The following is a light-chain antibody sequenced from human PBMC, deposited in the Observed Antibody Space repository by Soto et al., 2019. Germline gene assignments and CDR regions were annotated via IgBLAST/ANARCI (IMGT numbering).Light chain of an antibody. CDR1: SGHSTYS. Sequence: QSVLTQSPSASASLGASVKLTCTLSSGHSTYSIAWHQQQPEKGPRYLMKLGSDGRHTKGDGIPDRFSGSSSGSERYLTISSLQSEDEADYYCQTWGTGIRVFGGGTTDRP. CDR3: QTWGTGIRV. J-gene: IGLJ3*02. V-gene: IGLV4-69*01. CDR2: LGSDGRH.